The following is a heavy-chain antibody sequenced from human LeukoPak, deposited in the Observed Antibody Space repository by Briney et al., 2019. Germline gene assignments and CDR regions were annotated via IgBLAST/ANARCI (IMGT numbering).Heavy chain of an antibody. V-gene: IGHV3-30*04. Sequence: GRSLRLSCAASGFTFSSYAMHWVRQAPGKGLEWVAVISYDGSNKYYADSVKGRFTISRDNSKNTLYLQMNSLRAEDTAVYYCATERSMPATTKLWYDPWGQGTLVTVSS. D-gene: IGHD1-26*01. CDR2: ISYDGSNK. CDR3: ATERSMPATTKLWYDP. CDR1: GFTFSSYA. J-gene: IGHJ5*02.